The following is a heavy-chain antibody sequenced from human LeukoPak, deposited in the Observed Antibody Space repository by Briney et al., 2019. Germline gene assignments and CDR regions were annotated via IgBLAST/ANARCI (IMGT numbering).Heavy chain of an antibody. V-gene: IGHV4-34*01. CDR1: GGSFSGYY. D-gene: IGHD3-10*01. CDR2: INHSGST. CDR3: ASPSNSITMVRGVNTKFDY. Sequence: SETLSLTCAVYGGSFSGYYWSWIRQPSGKGLEWIGEINHSGSTNYNPSLKSRVTISVDTSKNQFSLKLSSVTAADTAVYYCASPSNSITMVRGVNTKFDYWGQGTLVTVSS. J-gene: IGHJ4*02.